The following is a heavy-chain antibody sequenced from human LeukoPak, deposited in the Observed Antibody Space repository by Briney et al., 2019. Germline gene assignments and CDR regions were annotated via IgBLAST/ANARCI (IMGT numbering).Heavy chain of an antibody. D-gene: IGHD3-22*01. V-gene: IGHV3-30-3*01. CDR1: GFTFSSYA. CDR2: ISYDGSNK. CDR3: ARDLPHYDSSGFFDY. J-gene: IGHJ4*02. Sequence: GGSLRLSCAASGFTFSSYAMHWVRQAPGKGLEWVAVISYDGSNKYYADSVKGRFTISRDNSKNTLYLQMNSLRDEDTAVYYCARDLPHYDSSGFFDYWGQGTLVTVSS.